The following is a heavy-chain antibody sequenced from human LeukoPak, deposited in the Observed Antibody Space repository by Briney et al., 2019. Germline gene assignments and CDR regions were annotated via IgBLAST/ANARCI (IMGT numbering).Heavy chain of an antibody. Sequence: ASVKVSCKASGYTFTTSYINWVRQAPGQGLEWMGWVSAYNGKTSYAQNFQGRVTMTTDSSTSTAYMDLTSLRSDDTAVYYCARGGTYYPCIDYWGQGTLVTVSS. CDR1: GYTFTTSY. V-gene: IGHV1-18*01. J-gene: IGHJ4*02. D-gene: IGHD1-26*01. CDR3: ARGGTYYPCIDY. CDR2: VSAYNGKT.